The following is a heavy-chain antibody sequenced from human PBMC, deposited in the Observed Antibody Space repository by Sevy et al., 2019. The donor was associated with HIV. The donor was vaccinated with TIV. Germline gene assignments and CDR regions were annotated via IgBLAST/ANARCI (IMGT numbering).Heavy chain of an antibody. Sequence: SETLSLTCAVYGGSFSGYYWSWIRQPPGKGLEWIGEINHSGSTNYNPSLKSRVTISVDTSKNQFSLKLSSVTAADTAVYYCARGRVTIFEVVITHYFDHWGQGTLVTVSS. J-gene: IGHJ4*02. D-gene: IGHD3-3*01. CDR1: GGSFSGYY. CDR3: ARGRVTIFEVVITHYFDH. V-gene: IGHV4-34*01. CDR2: INHSGST.